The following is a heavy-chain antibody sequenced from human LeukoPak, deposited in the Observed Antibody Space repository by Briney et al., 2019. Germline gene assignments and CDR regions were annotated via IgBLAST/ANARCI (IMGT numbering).Heavy chain of an antibody. J-gene: IGHJ4*02. CDR1: GGTFSSYA. CDR2: IIPVFGTA. Sequence: SVKVSCKASGGTFSSYAISWVRQAPGQGLEWMGGIIPVFGTANYAQKFQGRVTITADESTSTAYMELSSLRSEDTAVYYCARAMVRGVITSFDYWGQGTLVTVSS. D-gene: IGHD3-10*01. V-gene: IGHV1-69*13. CDR3: ARAMVRGVITSFDY.